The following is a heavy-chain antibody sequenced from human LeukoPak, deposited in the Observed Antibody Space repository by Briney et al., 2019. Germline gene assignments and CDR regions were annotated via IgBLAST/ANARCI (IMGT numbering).Heavy chain of an antibody. CDR3: AKAYYQPGAFDI. CDR1: GGSISSSSYY. Sequence: SETLSLTCTVSGGSISSSSYYWGWIRQPPGKGLEWIGSIYYSGSTYYNPSLKSRVTISVDTSKNQFSLKLSSVTAADTAVYYCAKAYYQPGAFDIWGQGTMVTVSS. V-gene: IGHV4-39*07. D-gene: IGHD2-2*01. CDR2: IYYSGST. J-gene: IGHJ3*02.